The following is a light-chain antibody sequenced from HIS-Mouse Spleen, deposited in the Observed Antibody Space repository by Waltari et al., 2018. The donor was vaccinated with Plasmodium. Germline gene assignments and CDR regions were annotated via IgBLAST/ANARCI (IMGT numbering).Light chain of an antibody. J-gene: IGLJ3*02. Sequence: SYELTQPPSVSVSPGQTARITCSGDALPKKYAYWYQQNSGQAPVLVIYEDSKRPSGIPERFSGASSGTMATWTIRGAQVEDEADYYCYSTDSSGNHRGVFGGGTKLTVL. CDR2: EDS. V-gene: IGLV3-10*01. CDR1: ALPKKY. CDR3: YSTDSSGNHRGV.